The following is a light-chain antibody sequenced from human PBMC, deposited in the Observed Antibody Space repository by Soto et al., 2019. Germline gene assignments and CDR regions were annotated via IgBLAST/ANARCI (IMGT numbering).Light chain of an antibody. Sequence: QLTQSPSSLSASVGDRVTITCRASQGITSYLAWYQQRPGKAPGLLIYSAYTLQSGVPSRFSGSGYGTDFSLTISNLQPEDFATYYCQQLYSHPLTFGGGTKVDIK. CDR3: QQLYSHPLT. V-gene: IGKV1-9*01. J-gene: IGKJ4*01. CDR2: SAY. CDR1: QGITSY.